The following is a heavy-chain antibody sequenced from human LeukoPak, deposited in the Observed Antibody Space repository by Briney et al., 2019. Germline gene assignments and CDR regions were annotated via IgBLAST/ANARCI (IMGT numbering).Heavy chain of an antibody. CDR3: ARVPATTTFYYGSGSYYNYYFDY. D-gene: IGHD3-10*01. CDR2: INHSGST. V-gene: IGHV4-34*01. CDR1: GGSFSGYY. J-gene: IGHJ4*02. Sequence: SETLSLTCAVYGGSFSGYYWSWIRQPPGKGLEWIGEINHSGSTNYNPSPKSRVTISVDTSKNQFSLKLSSVTAADTAVYYCARVPATTTFYYGSGSYYNYYFDYWGQGTLVTVSS.